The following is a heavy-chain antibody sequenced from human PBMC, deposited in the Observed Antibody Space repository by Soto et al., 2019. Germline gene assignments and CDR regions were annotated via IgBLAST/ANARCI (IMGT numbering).Heavy chain of an antibody. J-gene: IGHJ4*02. V-gene: IGHV3-11*06. CDR1: GFTFSDYY. CDR3: ECSSRWYKVFDY. D-gene: IGHD6-13*01. CDR2: ISRATYT. Sequence: QVQLVESGGGLVKPGGSLRLSCAASGFTFSDYYVSWIRQAPGKGLEWLSYISRATYTNYADSAKGRFTISRDNAKNSVFLQMNRLRAEDSAVYYCECSSRWYKVFDYWGQGTLVTVS.